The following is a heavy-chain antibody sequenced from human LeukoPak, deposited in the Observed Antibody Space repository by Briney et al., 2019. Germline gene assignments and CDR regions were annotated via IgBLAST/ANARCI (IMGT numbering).Heavy chain of an antibody. CDR3: ARGSVTGYYTFDY. CDR1: GGSFSGYY. V-gene: IGHV4-34*01. J-gene: IGHJ4*02. Sequence: SETLSLTCAVYGGSFSGYYWSWIRQPPGKGLEWIGEINHSGSTNYNPSLKSRVTISVDTSKNQFSLKLSSVTAADTAVYYCARGSVTGYYTFDYWGQGTLVTVSP. CDR2: INHSGST. D-gene: IGHD3-9*01.